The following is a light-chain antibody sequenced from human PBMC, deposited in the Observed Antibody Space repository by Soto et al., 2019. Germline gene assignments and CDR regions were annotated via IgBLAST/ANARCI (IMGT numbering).Light chain of an antibody. V-gene: IGLV2-14*03. Sequence: QSALTQPASVSGSPGQSIAISCIGVRTDGDGHDYVSWYQQHPGQAPKLIIYDVYNRPSGVSDRFSGSKSGNTASLVISGLQAEDEADYFCTSYTASSPFYVFGAGTKVTVL. CDR3: TSYTASSPFYV. CDR2: DVY. J-gene: IGLJ1*01. CDR1: RTDGDGHDY.